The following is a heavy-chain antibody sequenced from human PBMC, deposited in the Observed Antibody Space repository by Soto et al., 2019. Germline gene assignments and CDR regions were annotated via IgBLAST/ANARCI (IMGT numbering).Heavy chain of an antibody. CDR3: ARDDYGVYDAFDI. CDR2: IYSGGST. D-gene: IGHD4-17*01. CDR1: GFTVSSNY. V-gene: IGHV3-66*01. J-gene: IGHJ3*02. Sequence: PGGSLRLSCAASGFTVSSNYMSWVRQAPGKGLEWVSVIYSGGSTYYADSVKGRFTISRDNSKNTLYLQMNSLRAEDTAVYYCARDDYGVYDAFDIWGQGTMVTVSS.